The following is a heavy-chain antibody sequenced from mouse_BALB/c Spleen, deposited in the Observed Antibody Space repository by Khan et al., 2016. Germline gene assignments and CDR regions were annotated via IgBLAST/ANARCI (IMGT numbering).Heavy chain of an antibody. V-gene: IGHV1-80*01. CDR1: GYAFSGYW. Sequence: VQLQESGAELVRPGSSVKISCKASGYAFSGYWMNWVQQRPGQGLEWIGPIYPGDGDTNYNGKVKGQATLTADKSSSTAYMQLSSLTSEDSAVYFCARGTPFASWGQGTLVTVSA. J-gene: IGHJ3*01. D-gene: IGHD2-14*01. CDR2: IYPGDGDT. CDR3: ARGTPFAS.